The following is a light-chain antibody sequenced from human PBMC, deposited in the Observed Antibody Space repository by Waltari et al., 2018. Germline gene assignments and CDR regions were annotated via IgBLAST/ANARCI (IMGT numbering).Light chain of an antibody. Sequence: QPALTQPASVSGSPGQSITISCTGSSNDIGNSNHVCWYQQPPGKAPRLIISGVTERPSGVSARFSGSQSGNTASLTISGLQAEDEAEYYCLSYTTRISFVFGGGTKLSVL. CDR1: SNDIGNSNH. CDR2: GVT. CDR3: LSYTTRISFV. V-gene: IGLV2-23*02. J-gene: IGLJ2*01.